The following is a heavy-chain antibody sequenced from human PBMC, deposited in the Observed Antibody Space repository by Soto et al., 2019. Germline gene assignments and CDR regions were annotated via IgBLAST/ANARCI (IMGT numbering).Heavy chain of an antibody. Sequence: QLQLQESGPRLVKPSETLSLTCTVAGGSISNSSYLWGWIRQPPGKGRQWIGSVSYSGSTYYNPSLKSRVTISVGTSKTQSSLRLSSVTAADTAVYYCSRIAVSGPITGFDYWGKGALVTVSS. V-gene: IGHV4-39*01. CDR1: GGSISNSSYL. D-gene: IGHD6-19*01. CDR3: SRIAVSGPITGFDY. J-gene: IGHJ4*02. CDR2: VSYSGST.